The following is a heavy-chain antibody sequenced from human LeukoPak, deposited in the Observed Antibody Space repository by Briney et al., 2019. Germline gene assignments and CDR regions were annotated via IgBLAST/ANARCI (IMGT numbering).Heavy chain of an antibody. J-gene: IGHJ5*02. CDR2: ISSSGSTI. CDR3: ARDPAPYYYDSSGYYGWFDP. V-gene: IGHV3-48*03. CDR1: GFTFSSYE. D-gene: IGHD3-22*01. Sequence: GGSLRLSCAASGFTFSSYEMNWVRQAPGKGLEWVSYISSSGSTIYYADSVKGRFAISRDNSKNTLYLQMNSLRAEDTAVYYCARDPAPYYYDSSGYYGWFDPWGQGTLVTVSS.